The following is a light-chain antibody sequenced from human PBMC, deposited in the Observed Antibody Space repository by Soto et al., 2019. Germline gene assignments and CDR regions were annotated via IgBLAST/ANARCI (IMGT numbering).Light chain of an antibody. CDR2: DTS. CDR3: HQYKNGST. Sequence: EIVMTQSPAALSVSPGERAALSCRASQSVSNLAWYQHKPGQAPRLLIYDTSTRATGIPARFSGSGSGTEFTLTFTSLQSEDSAVYYCHQYKNGSTFGQGTSVEIK. CDR1: QSVSN. J-gene: IGKJ1*01. V-gene: IGKV3-15*01.